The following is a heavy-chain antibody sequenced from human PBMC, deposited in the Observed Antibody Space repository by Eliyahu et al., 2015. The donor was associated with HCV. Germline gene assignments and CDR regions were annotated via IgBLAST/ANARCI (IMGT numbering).Heavy chain of an antibody. CDR1: GGSISSSSYY. Sequence: QLQLQESGPGLVKPSETLSLTXTVSGGSISSSSYYWGWIRQPPGKGLEXIGSIYYSGSTYYNPSLKSRVTISVDTSKNQFSLKLSSVTAADTAVYYCARHSPITMIVVVVAFDIWGQGTMVTVSS. CDR2: IYYSGST. D-gene: IGHD3-22*01. CDR3: ARHSPITMIVVVVAFDI. J-gene: IGHJ3*02. V-gene: IGHV4-39*01.